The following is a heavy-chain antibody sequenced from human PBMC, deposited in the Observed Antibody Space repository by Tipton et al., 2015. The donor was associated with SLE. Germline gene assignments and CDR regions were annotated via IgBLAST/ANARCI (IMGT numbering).Heavy chain of an antibody. J-gene: IGHJ4*02. Sequence: SLRLSCAASGFTFSSYAMSRVRQAPGKGLEWVSAISGSGGSTYYADPVKGRFTISRDNSKNTLYLQMNSLRAEDTAVYYCAIDLRRCGEYDDWGQGTLVTVSS. D-gene: IGHD3-10*01. CDR2: ISGSGGST. CDR3: AIDLRRCGEYDD. CDR1: GFTFSSYA. V-gene: IGHV3-23*01.